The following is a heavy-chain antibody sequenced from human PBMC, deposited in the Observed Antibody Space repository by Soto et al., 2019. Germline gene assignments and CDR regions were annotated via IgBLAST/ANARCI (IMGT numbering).Heavy chain of an antibody. CDR3: ARGRYGDY. Sequence: QVHLVQSGAEVKKPGASVKVSCKGSGYTFTSYGITWVRQAPGQGLEWMGWISAHNGNTDYAQKLQGRVTVTRDTSTSTAYMEMRSLRSDDTAVYYCARGRYGDYWGQGALVTVSS. D-gene: IGHD1-1*01. V-gene: IGHV1-18*01. J-gene: IGHJ4*02. CDR2: ISAHNGNT. CDR1: GYTFTSYG.